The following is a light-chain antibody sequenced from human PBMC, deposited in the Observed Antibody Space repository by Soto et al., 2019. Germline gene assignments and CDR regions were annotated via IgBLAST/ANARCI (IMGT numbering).Light chain of an antibody. J-gene: IGLJ1*01. Sequence: QSVLTQSASVSGSPGQWITISCTGTSSDVGSYNYVSWYQQRPGKAPQLIIYGVNNRPSGVSNRFSGSKSDNTASLTISGLQAEDEADYYCNSYTTSSTYVFGTGTKLTVL. CDR2: GVN. V-gene: IGLV2-14*01. CDR3: NSYTTSSTYV. CDR1: SSDVGSYNY.